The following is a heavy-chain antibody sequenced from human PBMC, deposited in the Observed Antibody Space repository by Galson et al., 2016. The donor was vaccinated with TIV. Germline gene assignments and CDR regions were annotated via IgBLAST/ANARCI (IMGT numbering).Heavy chain of an antibody. V-gene: IGHV2-70*04. CDR3: ARMSALGGVIDY. CDR1: GFSLGTSGMR. D-gene: IGHD3-16*01. Sequence: PALVNPTQTLTLTCSFSGFSLGTSGMRVSWIRQPPGKALEWLARIDWDDDKFYSTSLKTRLTISRDPSKDQVVLTMTNMDPIDTATYYCARMSALGGVIDYWGQGTLVTVSS. J-gene: IGHJ4*02. CDR2: IDWDDDK.